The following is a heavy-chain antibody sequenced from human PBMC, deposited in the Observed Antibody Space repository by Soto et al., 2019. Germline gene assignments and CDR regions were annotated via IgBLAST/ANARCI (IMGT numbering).Heavy chain of an antibody. CDR1: RFTFSSYG. J-gene: IGHJ6*03. D-gene: IGHD2-15*01. CDR3: ARDQVSVAYVDYYYYMDV. Sequence: GGSLRLSCAASRFTFSSYGMHWVRQAPGKGLEWVAVIWYDGSNKYYADSVKGRFTISRDNSKNTLYLQMNSLRAEDTAVYYCARDQVSVAYVDYYYYMDVWGKGTTVTVSS. V-gene: IGHV3-33*01. CDR2: IWYDGSNK.